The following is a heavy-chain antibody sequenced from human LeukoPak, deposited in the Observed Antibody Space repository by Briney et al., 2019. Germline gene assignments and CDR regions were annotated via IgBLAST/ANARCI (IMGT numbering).Heavy chain of an antibody. CDR3: AKSCSSTSCVGDY. D-gene: IGHD2-2*01. CDR1: AFTVTSYP. V-gene: IGHV3-30-3*02. Sequence: GGSLRLSCAASAFTVTSYPMHWVRQAPGEGLEWVAVMSYDGSNKLYPDSVKGRFTISRDNSKNTLYLQMNSLRAEDTAVYYCAKSCSSTSCVGDYWGQGTLVTVSS. CDR2: MSYDGSNK. J-gene: IGHJ4*02.